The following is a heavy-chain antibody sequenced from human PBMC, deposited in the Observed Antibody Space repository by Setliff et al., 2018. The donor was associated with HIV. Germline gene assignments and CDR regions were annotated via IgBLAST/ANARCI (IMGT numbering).Heavy chain of an antibody. D-gene: IGHD3-3*01. CDR3: VRGVQSPPHYSYYYMDV. Sequence: GASVKVSCKTSGYDFRRYGIAWVRQAPGQGLEWMGGIIPIFGTTNYAQRFQGKVTITADKSTSTAYMELTSLRFDDTAMYYCVRGVQSPPHYSYYYMDVWGEGTMVTVSS. V-gene: IGHV1-69*06. J-gene: IGHJ6*03. CDR1: GYDFRRYG. CDR2: IIPIFGTT.